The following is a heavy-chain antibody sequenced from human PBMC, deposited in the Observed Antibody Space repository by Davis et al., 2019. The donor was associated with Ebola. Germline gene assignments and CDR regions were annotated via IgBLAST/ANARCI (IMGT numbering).Heavy chain of an antibody. V-gene: IGHV4-61*09. CDR1: GDSFSSGSYY. Sequence: LRLSCTVSGDSFSSGSYYWSWIRQPAGKGLEWIGHIYTNGSTKYNPSLKSRVTMSVDTSKNQFSLRLSSVTASDTAVYYCASKRYYGSGTYYNVDNWGQGTLVTVSS. CDR2: IYTNGST. J-gene: IGHJ4*02. CDR3: ASKRYYGSGTYYNVDN. D-gene: IGHD3-10*01.